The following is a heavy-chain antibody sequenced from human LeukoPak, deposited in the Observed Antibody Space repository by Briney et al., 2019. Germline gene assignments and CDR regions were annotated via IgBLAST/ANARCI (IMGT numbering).Heavy chain of an antibody. CDR3: TTAQRVEWLWFGELPFDY. CDR1: GFTFSNAW. V-gene: IGHV3-15*01. Sequence: PGGSLRLSCAASGFTFSNAWMSWVRQAPGKGLEWVGRIKSKTDGGTTDYAAPVKGRFTISSDDSKNTLDLQMNSLKTEDTAVYYCTTAQRVEWLWFGELPFDYWGQGTLVTVSS. CDR2: IKSKTDGGTT. D-gene: IGHD3-10*01. J-gene: IGHJ4*02.